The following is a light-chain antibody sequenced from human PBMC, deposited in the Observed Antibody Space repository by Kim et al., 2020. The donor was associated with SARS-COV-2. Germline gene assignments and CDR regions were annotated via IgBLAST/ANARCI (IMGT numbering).Light chain of an antibody. CDR2: GAS. CDR1: QSFSNSY. CDR3: QQFGSLPWT. Sequence: EVVLTQSPGTLSLSPGERATLSCRASQSFSNSYLAWYQQRPGQAPRLLIYGASNRATGIPDKFSGSGSGTDFTLTISRLEPEDFVVYFCQQFGSLPWTFGRGTKVDIK. J-gene: IGKJ1*01. V-gene: IGKV3-20*01.